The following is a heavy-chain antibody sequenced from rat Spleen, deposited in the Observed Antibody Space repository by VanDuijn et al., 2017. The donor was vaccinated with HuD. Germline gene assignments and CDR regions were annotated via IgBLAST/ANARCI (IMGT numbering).Heavy chain of an antibody. CDR1: GFSPTSYN. CDR3: ARDWSYNSGFDY. V-gene: IGHV2-41*01. D-gene: IGHD4-3*01. CDR2: IWNTGGT. Sequence: QVQLKESGPGLVQPSQTLSLTCTVAGFSPTSYNVHWVRQPTGKGLEWMGVIWNTGGTRYNSALKSRLSISRDTSESQVFLKMNSLQTEDTATYYCARDWSYNSGFDYWGQGVMVTVSS. J-gene: IGHJ2*01.